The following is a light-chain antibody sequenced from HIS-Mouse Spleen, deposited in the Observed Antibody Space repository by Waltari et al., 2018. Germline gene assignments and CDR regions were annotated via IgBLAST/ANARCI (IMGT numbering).Light chain of an antibody. CDR2: EVS. V-gene: IGLV2-14*01. J-gene: IGLJ2*01. CDR1: SRYVGGYNY. CDR3: SSYTSSSTVV. Sequence: QSALTQPASVSGSPGQSITIPCTATSRYVGGYNYVSWYQQHPGKAPKLMIYEVSNRPSGVSNRFSGSKSGNTASLTISGLQAEDEADYYCSSYTSSSTVVFGGGTKLTVL.